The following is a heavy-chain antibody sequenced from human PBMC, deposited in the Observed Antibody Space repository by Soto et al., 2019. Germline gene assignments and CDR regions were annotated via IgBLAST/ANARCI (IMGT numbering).Heavy chain of an antibody. J-gene: IGHJ4*02. Sequence: EVQLLESGGGLVQPGGSLRLSCAASGFTFSSYAMSWVRPAPGKGLEWVSAFSDSGGSAYYADSVKGRFTISRDNSKNTMYLQMNSLRAEDTAVYYCVKERISGWYGSGDYWGQGTLVTVSS. CDR3: VKERISGWYGSGDY. CDR2: FSDSGGSA. D-gene: IGHD6-19*01. V-gene: IGHV3-23*01. CDR1: GFTFSSYA.